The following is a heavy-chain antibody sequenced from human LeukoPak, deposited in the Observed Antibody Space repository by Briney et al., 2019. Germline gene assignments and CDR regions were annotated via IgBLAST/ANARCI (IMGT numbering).Heavy chain of an antibody. Sequence: SETLSLTCSVAGGSVSSFFWSWIRQPAGKGLEWIGRIYASGSTNYSPSLESRVTMSVDTSKNQFSLKLTSVTAADTAVYYCARGGSGSYGAFDIWGQGTMVTVSS. CDR3: ARGGSGSYGAFDI. CDR2: IYASGST. D-gene: IGHD1-26*01. CDR1: GGSVSSFF. J-gene: IGHJ3*02. V-gene: IGHV4-4*07.